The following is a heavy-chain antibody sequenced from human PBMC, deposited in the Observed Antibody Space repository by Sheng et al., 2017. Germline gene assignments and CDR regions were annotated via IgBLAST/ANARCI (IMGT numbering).Heavy chain of an antibody. J-gene: IGHJ4*02. CDR3: ARTDSSGYYGDC. CDR1: GGSISSSSYY. D-gene: IGHD3-22*01. CDR2: IYYSGSS. Sequence: QLQLQESGPGLVKPSETLSLTCTVSGGSISSSSYYWGWIRQPPGKGLEWIGTIYYSGSSNYNPSLKSRVTISVDTSKNQFSLKLSSVTAADTAVYYCARTDSSGYYGDCWGQGTLVTVSS. V-gene: IGHV4-39*07.